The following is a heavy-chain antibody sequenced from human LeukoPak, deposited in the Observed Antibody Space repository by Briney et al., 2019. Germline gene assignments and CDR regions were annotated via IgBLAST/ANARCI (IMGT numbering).Heavy chain of an antibody. Sequence: SETLSLTCTVSGDSISTYYWSWIRQPPGKGLEWIGSIYYSGSTYYNPSLKSRVTISVDTSKNQFSLKLSSVTAADTAVYYCARDDDDSSGYYPRSDGYWGQGTLVTVSS. CDR3: ARDDDDSSGYYPRSDGY. CDR1: GDSISTYY. V-gene: IGHV4-59*12. CDR2: IYYSGST. D-gene: IGHD3-22*01. J-gene: IGHJ4*02.